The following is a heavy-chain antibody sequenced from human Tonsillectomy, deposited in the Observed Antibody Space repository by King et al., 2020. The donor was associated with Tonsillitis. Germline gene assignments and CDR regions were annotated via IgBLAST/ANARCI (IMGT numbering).Heavy chain of an antibody. Sequence: LQLQESGPGLVKPSETLSLTCAVSGASIKSTNYYWGWIRQPPGRGLEWIASIYYSRSTYYNPSLKSRVAISVDTSKNQFFLKLSSVTAADTAVYYCILMGWSRETMVREDAYSWVDPWGQGTLVTVPS. CDR3: ILMGWSRETMVREDAYSWVDP. CDR2: IYYSRST. J-gene: IGHJ5*02. V-gene: IGHV4-39*01. CDR1: GASIKSTNYY. D-gene: IGHD3-10*01.